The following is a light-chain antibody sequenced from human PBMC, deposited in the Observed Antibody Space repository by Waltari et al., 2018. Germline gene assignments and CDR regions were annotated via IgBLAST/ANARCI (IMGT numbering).Light chain of an antibody. J-gene: IGKJ1*01. CDR2: GAS. CDR3: QHYVRLPVS. V-gene: IGKV3-20*01. CDR1: QSVSRS. Sequence: EIVLTQSPGTPSLSPGERATLSCRASQSVSRSLAWYQQKPGQAPRLLIYGASSRATGVLDRFSGSGSGTDFSLTISRLEPEDFAVYYCQHYVRLPVSFGQGTKVEIK.